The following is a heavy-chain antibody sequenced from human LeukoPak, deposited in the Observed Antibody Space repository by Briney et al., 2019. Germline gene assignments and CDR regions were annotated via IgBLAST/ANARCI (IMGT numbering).Heavy chain of an antibody. D-gene: IGHD3-10*01. CDR2: INPNSGGT. V-gene: IGHV1-2*02. Sequence: ASVKVSCKASGGTFSSYAISWVRQAPGQGLEWMGWINPNSGGTNYAQKFQGRVTMTRDTSISTAYMELSRLRSDDTAVYYCARDRSSGSYSDFDYWGQGTLVTVSS. CDR1: GGTFSSYA. J-gene: IGHJ4*02. CDR3: ARDRSSGSYSDFDY.